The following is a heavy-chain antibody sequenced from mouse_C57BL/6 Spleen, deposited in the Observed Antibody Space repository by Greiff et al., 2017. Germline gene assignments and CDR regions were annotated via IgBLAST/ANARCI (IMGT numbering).Heavy chain of an antibody. CDR3: ARHEEPLYDYDGGYYFDY. CDR1: GYTFTEYT. CDR2: FYPGSGSI. D-gene: IGHD2-4*01. Sequence: VQLQQSGAELVKPGASVKLSCKASGYTFTEYTIHWVKQRSGQGLEWIGWFYPGSGSIKYNEKFKDKATLTADKSSSTVYMELSRLTSEDSAVYFWARHEEPLYDYDGGYYFDYWGQGTTLTVSS. V-gene: IGHV1-62-2*01. J-gene: IGHJ2*01.